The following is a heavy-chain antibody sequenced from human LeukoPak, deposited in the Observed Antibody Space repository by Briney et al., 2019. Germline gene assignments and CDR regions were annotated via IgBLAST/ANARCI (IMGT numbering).Heavy chain of an antibody. D-gene: IGHD1-26*01. V-gene: IGHV1-18*01. CDR1: GYTFASYG. CDR2: ISAYNGNT. J-gene: IGHJ6*02. Sequence: ASVKVSFKASGYTFASYGISWVRQAPGQGLEWMGWISAYNGNTNYAQKLQGRVTMTTDTSTSTAYMELRSLRSDDTAVYYCARDRLSGSSSPTVLRGSEMDVWGQGTTVTVSS. CDR3: ARDRLSGSSSPTVLRGSEMDV.